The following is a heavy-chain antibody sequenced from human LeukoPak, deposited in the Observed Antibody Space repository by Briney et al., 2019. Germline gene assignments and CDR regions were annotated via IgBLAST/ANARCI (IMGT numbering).Heavy chain of an antibody. CDR1: GFTFSTYA. Sequence: GGSLRLSCAASGFTFSTYAMSWVRQAPGKGLEWVSAISGSGATTYYADSVKGRLTISRDNSKNTLYLQMNSLRAEDTAVYYCARTIWFGEFGVYWGQGTLVTVSS. V-gene: IGHV3-23*01. D-gene: IGHD3-10*01. CDR2: ISGSGATT. J-gene: IGHJ4*02. CDR3: ARTIWFGEFGVY.